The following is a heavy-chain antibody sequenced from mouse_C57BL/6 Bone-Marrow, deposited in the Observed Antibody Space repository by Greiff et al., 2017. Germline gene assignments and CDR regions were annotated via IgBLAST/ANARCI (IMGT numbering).Heavy chain of an antibody. Sequence: QVQLKQSGAELARPGASVKLSCKASGYTFTSYGISWVKQRTGQGLEWIGEIYPRSGNTYYNEKFKGKATLTADKSSSTAYMELRSLTSEDSAVYFCARSRQLRLRYCDVWGTGTTVTVSS. CDR1: GYTFTSYG. J-gene: IGHJ1*03. V-gene: IGHV1-81*01. CDR3: ARSRQLRLRYCDV. CDR2: IYPRSGNT. D-gene: IGHD3-2*02.